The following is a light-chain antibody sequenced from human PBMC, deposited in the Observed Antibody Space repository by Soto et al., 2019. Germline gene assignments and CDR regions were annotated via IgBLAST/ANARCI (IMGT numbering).Light chain of an antibody. V-gene: IGKV3-20*01. CDR1: QTIRSNY. CDR3: QQYGSSPWT. Sequence: ETVLTQSPGTLSLSPGERATLSCRASQTIRSNYLAWYRHTPGQAPRLLIYGASNRATGIADRFSSSGSGTDFTLIISRLEPEDFALYYCQQYGSSPWTFGQGTKVEIK. CDR2: GAS. J-gene: IGKJ1*01.